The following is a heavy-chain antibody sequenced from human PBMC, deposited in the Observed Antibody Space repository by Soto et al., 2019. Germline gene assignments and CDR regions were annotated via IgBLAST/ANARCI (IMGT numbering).Heavy chain of an antibody. J-gene: IGHJ6*02. Sequence: QMQLVQSGPEVKKPGTSVKVSCKASGFTFTSSAVQWARQARGQRLEWIGWIVVGSGNTNYAQKFQKRVTITRDVSTTTAYMELSSLRSEDTAVYYCAASSWYSYYYYGMDVWGHGTTVTVSS. CDR2: IVVGSGNT. CDR3: AASSWYSYYYYGMDV. CDR1: GFTFTSSA. V-gene: IGHV1-58*01. D-gene: IGHD6-13*01.